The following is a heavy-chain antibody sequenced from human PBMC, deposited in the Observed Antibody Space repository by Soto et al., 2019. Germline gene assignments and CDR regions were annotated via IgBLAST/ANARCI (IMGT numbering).Heavy chain of an antibody. Sequence: PGGSLRLSCAASGFTFRNYAMTWVRQAPGQGLEYVSSITDSGSSTYYADSVKGRFTISRDNSKNTLYLQMNSLRAEDTAVYYCAKDVVDRVVNSWGQGTLVTVSS. D-gene: IGHD3-10*01. CDR1: GFTFRNYA. J-gene: IGHJ5*02. V-gene: IGHV3-23*01. CDR3: AKDVVDRVVNS. CDR2: ITDSGSST.